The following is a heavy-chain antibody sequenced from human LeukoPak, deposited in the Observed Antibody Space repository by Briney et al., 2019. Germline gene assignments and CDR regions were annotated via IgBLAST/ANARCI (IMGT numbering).Heavy chain of an antibody. V-gene: IGHV1-69*01. Sequence: SVKVSCKASGGTFSSYAISWVRQAAGQGLEWMGGIILIFGTANYAQKFQGRVTITADESTSTAYMELSSLRSEDTAVYYCARAIVGASIVPGSFDYWGQGTLVTVSS. D-gene: IGHD1-26*01. J-gene: IGHJ4*02. CDR1: GGTFSSYA. CDR3: ARAIVGASIVPGSFDY. CDR2: IILIFGTA.